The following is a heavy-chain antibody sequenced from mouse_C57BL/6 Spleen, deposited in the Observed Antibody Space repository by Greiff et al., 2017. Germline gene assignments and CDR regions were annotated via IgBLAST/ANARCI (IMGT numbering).Heavy chain of an antibody. V-gene: IGHV1-7*01. J-gene: IGHJ4*01. Sequence: QVQLQQSGAELAKPGASVKLSCKASGYTFTSYWMHWVKQRPGQGLEWIGYINPSSGYTKYNQKFKDKATLTADKSSSTAYMQLSSLTYEDSAVYYCAREQTAQATGYYYAMDYWGQGTSVTVSA. D-gene: IGHD3-2*02. CDR1: GYTFTSYW. CDR3: AREQTAQATGYYYAMDY. CDR2: INPSSGYT.